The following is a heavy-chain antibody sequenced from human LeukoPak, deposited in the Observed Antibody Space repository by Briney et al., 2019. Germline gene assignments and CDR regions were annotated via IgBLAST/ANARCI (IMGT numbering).Heavy chain of an antibody. V-gene: IGHV4-39*07. Sequence: SESLSLAWPVAGRSLTSSSYYWGWLRDPALKGLEWIGSIYYSGSTSYNASLRSRVTMSVDTSKNQFSLKLSSVTAADTAVYYCASPSPGFDPWGQGTLVTVSS. J-gene: IGHJ5*02. CDR3: ASPSPGFDP. CDR1: GRSLTSSSYY. CDR2: IYYSGST.